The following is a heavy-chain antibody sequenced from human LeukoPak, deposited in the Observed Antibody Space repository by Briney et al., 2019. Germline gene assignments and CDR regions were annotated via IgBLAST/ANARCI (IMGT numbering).Heavy chain of an antibody. CDR1: GFTFSSYW. V-gene: IGHV3-7*01. CDR2: IKQDGSEK. Sequence: GGSLRLSCAASGFTFSSYWMSWVRQAPGKGLEWVANIKQDGSEKYYVDSVKGRFTISRDNAQDSLYLQMNSLRAEDTAVYYCARSVRGYCSGGSCHFDSWGQGTLVTVSS. J-gene: IGHJ4*02. CDR3: ARSVRGYCSGGSCHFDS. D-gene: IGHD2-15*01.